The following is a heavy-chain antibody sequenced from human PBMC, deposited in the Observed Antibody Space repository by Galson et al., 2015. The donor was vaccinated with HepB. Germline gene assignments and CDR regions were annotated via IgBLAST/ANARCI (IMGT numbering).Heavy chain of an antibody. Sequence: SLRLSCAASGFTFSGYAMNWVRQAPGGGLEWISYINSGRDTTFYGDSVKGRFTVSRDNAKNLLYLQMNSLRAEDTAIYYCARERYSSSWYDRLDSWGQGTQVTVTS. CDR3: ARERYSSSWYDRLDS. J-gene: IGHJ4*02. CDR2: INSGRDTT. D-gene: IGHD6-13*01. V-gene: IGHV3-48*04. CDR1: GFTFSGYA.